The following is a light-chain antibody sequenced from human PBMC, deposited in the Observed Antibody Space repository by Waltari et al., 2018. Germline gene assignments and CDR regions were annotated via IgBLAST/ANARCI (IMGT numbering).Light chain of an antibody. J-gene: IGLJ2*01. CDR3: SSYTISNTRL. Sequence: QSALTQPASVSGSPGQSITISCTGTSSDVGTYNYVSWYQQHPGRAPQLMIYDVSNRPSGVSNRFSVSKSGNTSSLTISGLQAEDEADYYCSSYTISNTRLFGGGTKLTVL. CDR2: DVS. V-gene: IGLV2-14*03. CDR1: SSDVGTYNY.